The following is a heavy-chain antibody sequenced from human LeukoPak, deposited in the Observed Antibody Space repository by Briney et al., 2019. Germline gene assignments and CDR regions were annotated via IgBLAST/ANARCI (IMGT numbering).Heavy chain of an antibody. CDR3: ARDQRVVLDY. V-gene: IGHV3-30*01. D-gene: IGHD2-2*01. CDR1: GFTFSSYA. Sequence: GRSLRLSCAASGFTFSSYAMHWVRQAPGKGLEWVAVISYDGSNKYYADSVKGRFTIYRDNSKNTLYLQMNSLRAADTAVYYCARDQRVVLDYWGQGTLVTVSS. CDR2: ISYDGSNK. J-gene: IGHJ4*02.